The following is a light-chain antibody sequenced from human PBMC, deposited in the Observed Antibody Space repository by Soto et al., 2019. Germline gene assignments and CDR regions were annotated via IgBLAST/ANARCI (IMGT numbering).Light chain of an antibody. Sequence: DIQMTQSPSSLSASIGDRITITCRASQSISTYLNWYQQKPGKAPNLLIYGASTLQSGVPSRFSGRGSATDFTLTINSLQPEDFATYYCQQSFITPPLTFGGGTKVDIK. CDR3: QQSFITPPLT. CDR1: QSISTY. V-gene: IGKV1-39*01. J-gene: IGKJ4*01. CDR2: GAS.